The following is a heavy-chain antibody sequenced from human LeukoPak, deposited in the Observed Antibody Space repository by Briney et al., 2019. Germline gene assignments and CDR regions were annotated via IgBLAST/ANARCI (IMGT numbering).Heavy chain of an antibody. Sequence: SETLSLTCTVSGGSISSHYWSWIRQPPGKGLEWIVYIYYSGSTNYNPSPKSRVTISVDTSKNQFSLKLSSVTAADTAVYYCARDRLTMVRGVTTSYYYYYYMDVWGKGTTVTVSS. V-gene: IGHV4-59*11. CDR3: ARDRLTMVRGVTTSYYYYYYMDV. CDR2: IYYSGST. CDR1: GGSISSHY. J-gene: IGHJ6*03. D-gene: IGHD3-10*01.